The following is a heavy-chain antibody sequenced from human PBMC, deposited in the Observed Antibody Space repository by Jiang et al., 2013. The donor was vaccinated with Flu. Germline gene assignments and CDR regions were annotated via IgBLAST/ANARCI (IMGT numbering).Heavy chain of an antibody. V-gene: IGHV3-23*01. CDR2: IISTSGSR. J-gene: IGHJ4*02. Sequence: QLLEVWGRLGTAGGSLRLSCAASGFPFSNYAMSWVRQSPGKGLEWISGIISTSGSRFYADSVKGRFTISRDNAKSTLHLQMSSLRVEDSAVYYCAKSRSSNWYEIDYWGQGTLVSVSS. CDR3: AKSRSSNWYEIDY. CDR1: GFPFSNYA. D-gene: IGHD6-13*01.